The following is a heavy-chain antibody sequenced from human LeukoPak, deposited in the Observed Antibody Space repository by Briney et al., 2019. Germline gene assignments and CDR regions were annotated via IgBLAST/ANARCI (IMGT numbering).Heavy chain of an antibody. CDR2: INPSGGST. J-gene: IGHJ4*02. Sequence: GASVKVSCKASGYTFTSYYMHWVRQAPGQGLEWTGIINPSGGSTSYAQKFQGRVTMTRDTSTSTVYMELSSLRSEDTAVYYCARETPDSSSYHNFDYWGQGTLVTVSS. D-gene: IGHD6-6*01. CDR3: ARETPDSSSYHNFDY. CDR1: GYTFTSYY. V-gene: IGHV1-46*01.